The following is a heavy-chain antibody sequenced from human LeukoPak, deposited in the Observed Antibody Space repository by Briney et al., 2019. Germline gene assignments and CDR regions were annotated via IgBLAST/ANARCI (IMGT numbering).Heavy chain of an antibody. J-gene: IGHJ4*02. V-gene: IGHV4-34*01. Sequence: SETLSLTCAVYGGSFSVYYWSWIRQPPGKGLEWIGEINHSGSTNYNPSLKSRVTISVDTSKNQFSLKLSSVTAADTAVYYCARDWVRKYYDSSGKGGGFDYWGQGTLVTVSS. CDR2: INHSGST. D-gene: IGHD3-22*01. CDR3: ARDWVRKYYDSSGKGGGFDY. CDR1: GGSFSVYY.